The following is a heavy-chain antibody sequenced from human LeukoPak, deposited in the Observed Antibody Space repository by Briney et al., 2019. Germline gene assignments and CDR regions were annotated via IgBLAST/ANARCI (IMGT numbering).Heavy chain of an antibody. CDR2: IYSDNT. CDR1: GFTVSSNS. Sequence: GGSLRLSCTVSGFTVSSNSMSWVRQAPGKGLEWVSFIYSDNTHYSDSVKGRFTISRDNSKNTLYLQMNSRRAEDTAVYYCARRAGAYSHPYDYWGQGTLVTASS. V-gene: IGHV3-53*01. CDR3: ARRAGAYSHPYDY. D-gene: IGHD4/OR15-4a*01. J-gene: IGHJ4*02.